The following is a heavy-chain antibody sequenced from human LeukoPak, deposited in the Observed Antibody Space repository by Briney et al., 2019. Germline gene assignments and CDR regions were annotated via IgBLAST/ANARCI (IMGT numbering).Heavy chain of an antibody. CDR1: GGTFSSYA. CDR2: IIPIFGTA. Sequence: ASVKVSCKASGGTFSSYAISWVRQAPGQGLEWMGGIIPIFGTANYAQKSQGRVTITTDESTSTAYMELSSLRSEDTAVYYCARGTGNTIFGVVIISSYFDYWGQGTLVTVSS. J-gene: IGHJ4*02. D-gene: IGHD3-3*01. CDR3: ARGTGNTIFGVVIISSYFDY. V-gene: IGHV1-69*05.